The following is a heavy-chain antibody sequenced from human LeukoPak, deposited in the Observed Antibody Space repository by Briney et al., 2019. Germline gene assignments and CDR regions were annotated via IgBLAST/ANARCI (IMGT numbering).Heavy chain of an antibody. CDR3: AGLRLNDYGDASWYFDL. V-gene: IGHV4-61*05. CDR1: GGSISSSSYY. CDR2: IYYSGST. D-gene: IGHD4-17*01. Sequence: SETLSLTCTVSGGSISSSSYYWSWIRQPPGKGLEWIGYIYYSGSTNYNPSLKSRVTISVDTSKNQFSLKLSSVTAADTAVYYCAGLRLNDYGDASWYFDLWGRGTLVTVSS. J-gene: IGHJ2*01.